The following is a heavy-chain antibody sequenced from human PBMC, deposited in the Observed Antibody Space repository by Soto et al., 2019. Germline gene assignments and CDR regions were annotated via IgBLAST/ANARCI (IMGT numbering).Heavy chain of an antibody. V-gene: IGHV4-30-4*01. Sequence: PWETLSLTCTVSGGSMSSGDYYWSWIRQPPGKGLEWIGYIYYSGSTYYNPSLKSRVTISVDTSKNQFSLKVSSVTAADTAVYYCARGWEMTTIGYFDYWGPGNMVTVSS. CDR2: IYYSGST. CDR3: ARGWEMTTIGYFDY. D-gene: IGHD4-4*01. CDR1: GGSMSSGDYY. J-gene: IGHJ4*02.